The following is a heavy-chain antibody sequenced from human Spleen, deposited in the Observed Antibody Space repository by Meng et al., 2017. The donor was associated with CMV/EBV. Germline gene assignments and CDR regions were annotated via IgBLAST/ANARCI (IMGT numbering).Heavy chain of an antibody. CDR1: GFTFSSYS. Sequence: GESLKISWAASGFTFSSYSMNWVRQAPGKGLEWVSSISSSSSYIYYAGAVKGRFIISRDKAKNTLYLQMCGLRAEDTAVYYCARDPVGWELPFDYWGLGTLVTVSS. CDR3: ARDPVGWELPFDY. J-gene: IGHJ4*02. V-gene: IGHV3-21*01. CDR2: ISSSSSYI. D-gene: IGHD1-26*01.